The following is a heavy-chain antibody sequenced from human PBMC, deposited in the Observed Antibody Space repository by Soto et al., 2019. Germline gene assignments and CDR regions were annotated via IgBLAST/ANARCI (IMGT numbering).Heavy chain of an antibody. V-gene: IGHV4-4*02. CDR2: LYHSGST. CDR1: GGSISSSNW. J-gene: IGHJ5*02. Sequence: QVQLQESGPGLVKPSGTLSLTCAVSGGSISSSNWWSWVRQPPGKWLEWIGELYHSGSTNYNPYLKSRVTRSVDKSKNQFSLKLSSVTAADTAVYYCARGGSYSGVGWFDPWGQGTLVTVSS. D-gene: IGHD1-26*01. CDR3: ARGGSYSGVGWFDP.